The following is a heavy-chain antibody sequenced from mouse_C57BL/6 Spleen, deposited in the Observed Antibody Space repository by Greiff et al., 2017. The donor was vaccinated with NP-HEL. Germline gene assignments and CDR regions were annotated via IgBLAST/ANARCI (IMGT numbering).Heavy chain of an antibody. J-gene: IGHJ2*01. CDR3: ARFISITTALDY. Sequence: EVKVEESGGGLVQPGGSLSLSCAASGFTFTDYYMSWVRQPPGKALEWLGFIRNKANGYTTEYSASVKGRFTISRDNSQSILYLQMNALRAEDSATYYCARFISITTALDYWGQGTTLTVSS. CDR1: GFTFTDYY. V-gene: IGHV7-3*01. D-gene: IGHD1-1*01. CDR2: IRNKANGYTT.